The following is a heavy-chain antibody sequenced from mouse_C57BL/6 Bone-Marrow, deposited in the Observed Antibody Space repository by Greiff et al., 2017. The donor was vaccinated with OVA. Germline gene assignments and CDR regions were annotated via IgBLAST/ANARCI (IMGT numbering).Heavy chain of an antibody. J-gene: IGHJ1*01. CDR2: ISSGGSYT. CDR1: GFTFSSYG. CDR3: ARHGWLLLSYWYFDV. D-gene: IGHD2-3*01. V-gene: IGHV5-6*01. Sequence: EVQLVESGGDLVKPGGSLKLSCAASGFTFSSYGMSWVRQTPDKRLEWVATISSGGSYTYYPDSVKGRFTISRDNAKNTLYLQMSSLKSEDTAMYYCARHGWLLLSYWYFDVWGAGTTVTVSS.